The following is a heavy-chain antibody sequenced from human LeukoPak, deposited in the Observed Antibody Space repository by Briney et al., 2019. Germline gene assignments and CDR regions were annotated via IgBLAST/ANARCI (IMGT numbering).Heavy chain of an antibody. V-gene: IGHV4-31*03. D-gene: IGHD1-1*01. CDR2: IYYSGST. CDR1: GGSISSGGYY. Sequence: SETLSLTCTVSGGSISSGGYYWSWIRQHPGKGLEWIGYIYYSGSTYYNPSLKSRVTISVVTSKNQFSLKLSSVTAADTAVYYCARWSSQNDGPTYGMDVWGQGTTVTVSS. CDR3: ARWSSQNDGPTYGMDV. J-gene: IGHJ6*02.